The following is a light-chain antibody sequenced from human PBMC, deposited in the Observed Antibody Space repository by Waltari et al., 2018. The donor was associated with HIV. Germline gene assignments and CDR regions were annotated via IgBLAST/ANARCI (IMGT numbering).Light chain of an antibody. V-gene: IGLV2-14*01. CDR2: EVS. CDR1: SSDVGGYNY. Sequence: QSALTQPASVSGSPGQSITISCTGTSSDVGGYNYVSWYQQHPGKAPKLMIYEVSNRPSGVSNRVSGSKSGNTASLTISGLQAEDEADYYCSSYTSSSTVAFGGGTKLTVL. CDR3: SSYTSSSTVA. J-gene: IGLJ2*01.